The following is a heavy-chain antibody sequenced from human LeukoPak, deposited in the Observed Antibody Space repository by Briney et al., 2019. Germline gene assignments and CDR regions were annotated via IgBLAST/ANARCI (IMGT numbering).Heavy chain of an antibody. CDR1: GGTFSSYA. CDR2: IIPIFGTA. CDR3: ARERRSSWYYFDY. V-gene: IGHV1-69*05. D-gene: IGHD6-13*01. Sequence: SVKVSCKASGGTFSSYAISWVRQAPGQGLEWMGRIIPIFGTANYAQKSQGRVTITTDESTSTAYMELSSLRSEDTAVYYCARERRSSWYYFDYWGQGTLVTVSS. J-gene: IGHJ4*02.